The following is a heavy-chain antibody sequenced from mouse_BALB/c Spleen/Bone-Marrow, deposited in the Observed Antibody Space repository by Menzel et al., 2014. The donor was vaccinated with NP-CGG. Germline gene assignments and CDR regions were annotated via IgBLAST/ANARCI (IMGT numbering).Heavy chain of an antibody. CDR3: TRGGTTAFDY. CDR1: GYTFTSYX. J-gene: IGHJ2*01. D-gene: IGHD1-2*01. Sequence: LQQSGSELVRPGASVKLSCKASGYTFTSYXXHWVXPRHXXXLEWIGXXYPGSGSTNYDEKFKSKGTLTVDTSSSTAYMHLSSLTSEDSAVYYCTRGGTTAFDYWGQGTTLTVSS. V-gene: IGHV1S22*01. CDR2: XYPGSGST.